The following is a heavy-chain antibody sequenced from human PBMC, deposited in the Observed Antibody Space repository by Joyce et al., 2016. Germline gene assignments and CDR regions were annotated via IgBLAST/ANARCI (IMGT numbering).Heavy chain of an antibody. CDR1: GYNFTTYW. D-gene: IGHD6-13*01. CDR3: VRLSTSSWYGHFDY. J-gene: IGHJ4*02. V-gene: IGHV5-10-1*03. CDR2: IDPSDSYT. Sequence: VQLVQSGAEVKKPGESLRISCKGSGYNFTTYWLTWVRQMPGKGLEWIGRIDPSDSYTNYNPSFQGRVSISADKSITTAYLQWNSLKASDTAMYYCVRLSTSSWYGHFDYWGLGTLVTVSS.